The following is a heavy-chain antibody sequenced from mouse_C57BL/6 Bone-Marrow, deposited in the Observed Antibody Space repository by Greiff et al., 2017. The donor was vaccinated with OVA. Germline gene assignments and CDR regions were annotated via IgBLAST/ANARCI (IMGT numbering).Heavy chain of an antibody. CDR1: GYTFTSYD. V-gene: IGHV1-85*01. D-gene: IGHD2-4*01. CDR3: AGGRLYDD. Sequence: VQLQQSGPELVKPGASVKLSCKASGYTFTSYDINWVQQRPGQGLEWIGWIYPRDGSTKYNEKFKGKATLTVDTSSITAYMELHSLTSEDSAVYFCAGGRLYDDWGKGTTLTVSS. J-gene: IGHJ2*01. CDR2: IYPRDGST.